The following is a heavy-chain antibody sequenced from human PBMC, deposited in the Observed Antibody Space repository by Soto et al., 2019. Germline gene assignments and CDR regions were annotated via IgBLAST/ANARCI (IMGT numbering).Heavy chain of an antibody. Sequence: QVQLVQSGAEVKKPGASVKVSCKASGYTFTTHGISWVRQVPGQGLDWMGWVRGDNGHTNYAQSLQGRVTMTTDTSTNTAYMELRSLRSDDTAVYYCARDLGYCRSGTCYREWFDPWGQGTLVTVSS. D-gene: IGHD2-15*01. V-gene: IGHV1-18*01. CDR2: VRGDNGHT. CDR3: ARDLGYCRSGTCYREWFDP. J-gene: IGHJ5*02. CDR1: GYTFTTHG.